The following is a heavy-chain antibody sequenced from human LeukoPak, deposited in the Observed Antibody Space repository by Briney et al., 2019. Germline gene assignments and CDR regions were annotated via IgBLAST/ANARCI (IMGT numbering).Heavy chain of an antibody. CDR3: ARTIYDFWSGYYGDYYYGMDV. V-gene: IGHV1-3*01. CDR2: INAGNGNT. Sequence: GASVKVSCKASGYTFISYTLHWVRQAPGQRLEWMGWINAGNGNTKYSQKFQGRVTFTRDTSTSTAYMELRSLRSDDTAVYYCARTIYDFWSGYYGDYYYGMDVWGQGTTVTVSS. CDR1: GYTFISYT. D-gene: IGHD3-3*01. J-gene: IGHJ6*02.